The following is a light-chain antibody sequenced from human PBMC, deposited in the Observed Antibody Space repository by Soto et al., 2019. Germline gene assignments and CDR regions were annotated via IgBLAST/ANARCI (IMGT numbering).Light chain of an antibody. CDR3: CSYAGRGTLV. CDR2: EAT. V-gene: IGLV2-23*01. J-gene: IGLJ3*02. Sequence: QSALTQPASVSGSPEQSITISCTGTSNDVGRYNLVSWYQQHPGKAPKVMIYEATKRPSGVSHRFSGSKSGNTASLTISGLQAEDEADYYCCSYAGRGTLVFGGGTKLTVL. CDR1: SNDVGRYNL.